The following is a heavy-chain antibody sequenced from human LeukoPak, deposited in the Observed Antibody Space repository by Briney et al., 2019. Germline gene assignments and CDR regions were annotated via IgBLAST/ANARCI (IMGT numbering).Heavy chain of an antibody. J-gene: IGHJ4*02. CDR2: ISYSGST. Sequence: PSETLSLTCTVSGGSLSSYSWSWIRQPPGKGLEWIGYISYSGSTNYNPSLKSRVTIPVDTSKTQFSLKLSSATAADTAVYYCARVLPTVTTEHYFDYWGQGTLVTVSS. CDR1: GGSLSSYS. V-gene: IGHV4-59*01. CDR3: ARVLPTVTTEHYFDY. D-gene: IGHD4-17*01.